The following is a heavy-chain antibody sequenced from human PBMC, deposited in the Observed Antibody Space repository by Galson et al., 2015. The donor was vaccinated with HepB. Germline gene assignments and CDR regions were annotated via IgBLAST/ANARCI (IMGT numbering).Heavy chain of an antibody. V-gene: IGHV3-30*04. D-gene: IGHD6-13*01. Sequence: SLRLSCAASGFTFSSYAMHWVRQAPGKGLEWVAVISYDGSNKYYADSVKGRFTISRDNFKNTLYLHMNSLRAEDTAVYYCARDYASSWYYNHYYGMAVWGQGTPVTVSS. CDR1: GFTFSSYA. J-gene: IGHJ6*02. CDR2: ISYDGSNK. CDR3: ARDYASSWYYNHYYGMAV.